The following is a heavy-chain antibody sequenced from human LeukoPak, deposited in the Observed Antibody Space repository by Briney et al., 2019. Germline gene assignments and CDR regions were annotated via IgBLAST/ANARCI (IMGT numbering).Heavy chain of an antibody. Sequence: PGGSLRLSCAASGFTFSDYYMSWIRQAPGKGLEWISYISSSGSTIYYADSVKGRFSISRDNAKNSLYLQVSSLGVEDTAVYYCARDYSSGWLDYWGQGTLVTVSS. CDR2: ISSSGSTI. D-gene: IGHD6-19*01. J-gene: IGHJ4*02. CDR1: GFTFSDYY. V-gene: IGHV3-11*01. CDR3: ARDYSSGWLDY.